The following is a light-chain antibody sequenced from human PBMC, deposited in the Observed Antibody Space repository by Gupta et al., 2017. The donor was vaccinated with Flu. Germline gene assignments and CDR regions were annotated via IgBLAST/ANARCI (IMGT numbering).Light chain of an antibody. Sequence: QTGLTQPPSVSKDLRQTATLTCTGNSNNVGHQGATWLQQHQGHPPKALADRNNNRPSGISERVAAYRSGNTDSRNITGLQPEEEPDDDGSEWDNSLKAGVFGTGTKVTVL. CDR2: RNN. CDR3: SEWDNSLKAGV. CDR1: SNNVGHQG. J-gene: IGLJ1*01. V-gene: IGLV10-54*04.